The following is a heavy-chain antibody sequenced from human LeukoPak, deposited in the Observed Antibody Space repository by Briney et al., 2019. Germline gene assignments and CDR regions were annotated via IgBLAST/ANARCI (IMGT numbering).Heavy chain of an antibody. Sequence: GGSLRLSCAAFGFTFSNAWMTWARQVPGKGPEWLGRIRGKADGETTDYAAPVKGRFTISRDDSKNILYLQMNSLTTEDTAVYYCILAAAGPAYWGQGALVTVSS. CDR2: IRGKADGETT. J-gene: IGHJ4*02. V-gene: IGHV3-15*01. CDR3: ILAAAGPAY. CDR1: GFTFSNAW. D-gene: IGHD6-13*01.